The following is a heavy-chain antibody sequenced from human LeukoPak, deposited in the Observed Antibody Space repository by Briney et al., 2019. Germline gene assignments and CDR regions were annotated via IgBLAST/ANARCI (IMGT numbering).Heavy chain of an antibody. CDR1: GYYISSGYF. CDR2: IDHSGRT. V-gene: IGHV4-38-2*01. CDR3: ARGTGYLAYYFYAMDV. Sequence: PSETLSLTCAVSGYYISSGYFWGWIRQPPGKGLEWIGSIDHSGRTYYNPSLKSRVTISAATTKNQFSLRLSSVTAADTAVYHCARGTGYLAYYFYAMDVWGKGTTVTVSS. D-gene: IGHD3/OR15-3a*01. J-gene: IGHJ6*04.